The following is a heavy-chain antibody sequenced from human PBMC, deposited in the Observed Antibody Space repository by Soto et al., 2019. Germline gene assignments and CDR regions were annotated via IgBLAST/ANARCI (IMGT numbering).Heavy chain of an antibody. CDR2: IDPSDSQT. J-gene: IGHJ4*02. V-gene: IGHV5-10-1*01. Sequence: RGESLKISCKGSGYSLAGYWITWVRQKPGKGLEWMGRIDPSDSQTYYSPSFRGHVTISVTKSITTVFLQWSSLRASDTALYYFAGPVYESDSGPNFQYYFDSWGQGTPVTVSS. CDR3: AGPVYESDSGPNFQYYFDS. CDR1: GYSLAGYW. D-gene: IGHD1-20*01.